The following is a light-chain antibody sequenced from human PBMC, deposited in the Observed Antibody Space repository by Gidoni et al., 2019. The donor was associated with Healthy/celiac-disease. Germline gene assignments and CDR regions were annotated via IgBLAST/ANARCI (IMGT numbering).Light chain of an antibody. Sequence: SVLTQLPSASGTPGQRVTISCSGSSSTIGSNHVYWYQQLPGTAPKLLIYSNNQRPSGVPDRFSGSKSGTSASLAISVLRSEDESDYYCAAWDDSLSGPVFGGGTKLTVL. CDR2: SNN. V-gene: IGLV1-47*02. CDR3: AAWDDSLSGPV. CDR1: SSTIGSNH. J-gene: IGLJ2*01.